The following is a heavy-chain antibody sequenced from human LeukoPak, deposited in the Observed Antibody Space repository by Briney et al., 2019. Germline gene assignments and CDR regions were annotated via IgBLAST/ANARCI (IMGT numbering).Heavy chain of an antibody. CDR3: ASTKIVLMVNADEYYMDV. V-gene: IGHV1-3*03. J-gene: IGHJ6*03. D-gene: IGHD2-8*01. CDR2: INAGNGNT. CDR1: GYTFTIYA. Sequence: ASVKVSCKASGYTFTIYAMHWVRQAPGQRHEWMGWINAGNGNTKYSHQFQGRVTITRDKSASTAYMELSSLRSEDMAVYYCASTKIVLMVNADEYYMDVWGKETTVTVSS.